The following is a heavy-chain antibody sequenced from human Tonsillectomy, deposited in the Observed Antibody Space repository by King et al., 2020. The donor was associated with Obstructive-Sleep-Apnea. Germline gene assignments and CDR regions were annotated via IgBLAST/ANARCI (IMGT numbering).Heavy chain of an antibody. J-gene: IGHJ4*02. D-gene: IGHD3-10*01. Sequence: QLVQSGGGLVQPGGSLRLSCAASGFTFSRSWMSWVRQAPGKGLEWVANIKQKGSEKYYVDSVRGRFSISRDNAKNSLFLRMNSLRAEDTAVYYCAREGEGSESYSLWLEEWGQGTLVTVSS. CDR2: IKQKGSEK. CDR3: AREGEGSESYSLWLEE. V-gene: IGHV3-7*01. CDR1: GFTFSRSW.